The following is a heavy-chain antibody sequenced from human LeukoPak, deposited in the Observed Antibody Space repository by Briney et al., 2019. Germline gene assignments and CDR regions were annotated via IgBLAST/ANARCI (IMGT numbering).Heavy chain of an antibody. V-gene: IGHV1-2*02. CDR3: ARDYFGSGSYFDY. J-gene: IGHJ4*02. D-gene: IGHD3-10*01. CDR1: GYTFTGYY. Sequence: GASVKVSCKSSGYTFTGYYLHWVRQAPGHRLESMGWINPNTGGPKYARKFQGRVNMTGDTSISTAYMEVNSLRSDDTAVYYCARDYFGSGSYFDYWGQGTLVTVSS. CDR2: INPNTGGP.